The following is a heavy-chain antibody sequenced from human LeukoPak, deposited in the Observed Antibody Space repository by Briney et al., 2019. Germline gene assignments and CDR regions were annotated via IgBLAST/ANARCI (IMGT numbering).Heavy chain of an antibody. Sequence: GASVTVSFRSSGYTFTVKFLHWLRQAPGQGLEWMAGIEPNSGGAVYGQKFRGWVTVTRDTSASTAYMELSRLRSDDTAVYYCAVENFYDRSGYSKAFDYWGQGTLVTVSS. CDR3: AVENFYDRSGYSKAFDY. J-gene: IGHJ4*02. V-gene: IGHV1-2*04. CDR2: IEPNSGGA. CDR1: GYTFTVKF. D-gene: IGHD3-22*01.